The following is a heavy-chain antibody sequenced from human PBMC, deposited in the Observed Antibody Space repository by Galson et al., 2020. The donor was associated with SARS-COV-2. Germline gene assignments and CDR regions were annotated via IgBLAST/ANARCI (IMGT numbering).Heavy chain of an antibody. V-gene: IGHV4-59*01. CDR3: ARGWGGYYYHGLDF. D-gene: IGHD2-15*01. CDR2: IHYRGNT. J-gene: IGHJ6*02. CDR1: GDSISGSY. Sequence: SETLSLTCAVFGDSISGSYWTWIRQAPGQDPEWIGCIHYRGNTFYNPSLRSRVTISLRTTENQFSLTLTSVTAADTAVYYCARGWGGYYYHGLDFWGRGTTVTVSS.